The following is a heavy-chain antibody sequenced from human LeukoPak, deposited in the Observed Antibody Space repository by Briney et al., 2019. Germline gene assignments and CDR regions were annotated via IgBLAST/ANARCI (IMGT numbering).Heavy chain of an antibody. Sequence: GRSLRLSCAASGFTFSSYGMHWVRQAPGKGLEWVAVISYDGSNKYYADSVEGRFTISRDNSKNTLYLQMNSLRAEDTAVYYCAKDGSPMGYCSSTSCYAGAYYFDYWGQGTLVTVSS. CDR1: GFTFSSYG. J-gene: IGHJ4*02. CDR2: ISYDGSNK. CDR3: AKDGSPMGYCSSTSCYAGAYYFDY. D-gene: IGHD2-2*01. V-gene: IGHV3-30*18.